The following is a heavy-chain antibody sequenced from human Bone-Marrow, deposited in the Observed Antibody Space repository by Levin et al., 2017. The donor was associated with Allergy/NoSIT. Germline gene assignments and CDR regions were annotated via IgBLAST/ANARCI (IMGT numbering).Heavy chain of an antibody. Sequence: SQTLSLTCTVSGGSISSYYWSWIRQPPGKGLEWIGYIYYSGSTNYNPSLKSRVTISVDTSKNQFSLKLSSVTAADTAVYYCARHKGHLWLRVFDYWGQGTLVTVSS. V-gene: IGHV4-59*08. CDR2: IYYSGST. CDR3: ARHKGHLWLRVFDY. D-gene: IGHD5-18*01. J-gene: IGHJ4*02. CDR1: GGSISSYY.